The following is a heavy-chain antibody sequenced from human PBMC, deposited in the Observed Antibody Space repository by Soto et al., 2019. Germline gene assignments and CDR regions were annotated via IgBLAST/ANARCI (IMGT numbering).Heavy chain of an antibody. CDR1: GGSINTATHS. CDR3: FRGWGVTTKGDYY. D-gene: IGHD4-4*01. V-gene: IGHV4-30-2*01. CDR2: IYHSGST. Sequence: SETLSLTCAVSGGSINTATHSWILIRQPPGKGLEWIGYIYHSGSTYYNPSVKSRVTISIDKSNNQFSLRLSSVTAADTAVYYVFRGWGVTTKGDYYCGQGILVTVSS. J-gene: IGHJ4*02.